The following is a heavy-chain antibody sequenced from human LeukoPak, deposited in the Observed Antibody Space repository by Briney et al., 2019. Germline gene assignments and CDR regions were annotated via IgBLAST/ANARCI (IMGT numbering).Heavy chain of an antibody. CDR1: GFTFSSYA. CDR2: IKQDGSEK. CDR3: ARVRGRYSSGGGRDY. V-gene: IGHV3-7*01. J-gene: IGHJ4*02. D-gene: IGHD6-19*01. Sequence: GGSLRLSCAASGFTFSSYAMSWVRQAPGKGLEWVANIKQDGSEKYYVDSVKGRFTISRDNAKNSLYLQMNSLRAEDTAVYYCARVRGRYSSGGGRDYWGQGTLVTVSS.